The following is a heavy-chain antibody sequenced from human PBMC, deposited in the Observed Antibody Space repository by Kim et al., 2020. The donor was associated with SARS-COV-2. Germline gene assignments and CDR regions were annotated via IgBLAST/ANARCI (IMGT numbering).Heavy chain of an antibody. J-gene: IGHJ6*02. CDR2: ISYDGSNK. V-gene: IGHV3-30*18. CDR1: GFTFSSYG. Sequence: GGSLRLSCAASGFTFSSYGMHWVRQAPGKGLEWVAVISYDGSNKYYADSVKGRFTISRDNSKNTLYLQMNSLRAEDTAVYYCAKERYSSSLKSDYYYGMDVWGQGTTVTVSS. D-gene: IGHD6-13*01. CDR3: AKERYSSSLKSDYYYGMDV.